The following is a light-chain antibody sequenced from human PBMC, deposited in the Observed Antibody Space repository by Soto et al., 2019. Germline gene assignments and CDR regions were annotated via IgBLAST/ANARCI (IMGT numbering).Light chain of an antibody. J-gene: IGLJ3*02. V-gene: IGLV1-40*01. Sequence: QSVLTQPPSMSGAPGQRVTISCTGSSSNIGAGYDVHWYQQLPGTPPKLLIYEVSNRPSGVSNRFSGSKSGNTASLTVSGLQAEDEADYYCSSYSSVTTLWVFGGGTKLTVL. CDR3: SSYSSVTTLWV. CDR2: EVS. CDR1: SSNIGAGYD.